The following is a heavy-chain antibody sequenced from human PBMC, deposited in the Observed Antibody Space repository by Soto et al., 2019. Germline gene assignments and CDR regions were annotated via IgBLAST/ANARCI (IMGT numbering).Heavy chain of an antibody. D-gene: IGHD4-17*01. J-gene: IGHJ4*02. CDR1: GFTVSSNY. V-gene: IGHV3-53*01. CDR3: ARAPDYGGNSGAFDY. Sequence: GGSLRLSCAASGFTVSSNYMSWVRQAPGKGLEWVSVIYSGGSTYYADSVKGRFTISRDNSKNTLYLQMNSLRAEDTAVYYCARAPDYGGNSGAFDYWGQGTLVTVSA. CDR2: IYSGGST.